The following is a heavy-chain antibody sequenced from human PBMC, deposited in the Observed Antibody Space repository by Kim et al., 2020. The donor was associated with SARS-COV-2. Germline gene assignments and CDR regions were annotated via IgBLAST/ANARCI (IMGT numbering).Heavy chain of an antibody. D-gene: IGHD2-15*01. V-gene: IGHV3-7*01. CDR2: IKEDGSAT. Sequence: GSLRLSCAASGFTFSRSWMSWVRQAPGKGLEWVASIKEDGSATHYVDSMKGRFTISRDNARSSLYLQMNSLRAEDTAVYFCVRHGYYFFDFWGQGTMVT. J-gene: IGHJ3*01. CDR1: GFTFSRSW. CDR3: VRHGYYFFDF.